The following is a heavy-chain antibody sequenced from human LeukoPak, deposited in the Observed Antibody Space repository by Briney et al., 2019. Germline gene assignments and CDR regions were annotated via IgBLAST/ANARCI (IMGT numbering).Heavy chain of an antibody. CDR1: GFTFSSYG. CDR2: IRYDGSSK. D-gene: IGHD3-22*01. V-gene: IGHV3-30*02. CDR3: ARGVVYDSSGYYGN. J-gene: IGHJ4*02. Sequence: GGSLRLSCAASGFTFSSYGMHWVRQAPGKGLEWVAFIRYDGSSKYYADSVKGRFTISRDNSKNTLYLQMNSLRAEDTAVYYCARGVVYDSSGYYGNWGQGTLVTVSS.